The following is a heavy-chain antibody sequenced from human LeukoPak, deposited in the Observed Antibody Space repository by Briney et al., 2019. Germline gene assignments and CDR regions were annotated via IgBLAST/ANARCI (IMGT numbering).Heavy chain of an antibody. V-gene: IGHV3-23*01. CDR3: AKARAAVVEAAINY. Sequence: GRSLRLSCAVSGFTFDDHAMHWVRQAPGKGLEWVSTVNSNDRPYYADSVKGRFTISRDNSKNTLYLQMNTLRVEDTALYYCAKARAAVVEAAINYWGQGILVTVSP. J-gene: IGHJ4*02. CDR1: GFTFDDHA. CDR2: VNSNDRP. D-gene: IGHD2-15*01.